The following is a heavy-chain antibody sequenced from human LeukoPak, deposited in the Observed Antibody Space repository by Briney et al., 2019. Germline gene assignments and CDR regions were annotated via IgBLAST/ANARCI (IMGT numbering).Heavy chain of an antibody. D-gene: IGHD1-26*01. J-gene: IGHJ3*02. V-gene: IGHV4-59*01. CDR1: GGSISSYY. CDR3: ARRGGSPLGAFDI. Sequence: KPSETLSLTCTVSGGSISSYYWSWIRQPPGKGLECIGYIYYNERPNYNPSLKSRVTISVDTSKNQFSLKLTSVTAADTAVYYCARRGGSPLGAFDIWGQGTMVTVSS. CDR2: IYYNERP.